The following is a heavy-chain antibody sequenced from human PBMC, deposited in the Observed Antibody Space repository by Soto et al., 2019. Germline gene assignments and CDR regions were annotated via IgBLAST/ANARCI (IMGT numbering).Heavy chain of an antibody. Sequence: GAALNTSWKGACYSFTSYWIGWLRQMPGKGLEWMGIISPGASTTQYSPSFQGQVTTSTDKSIRTAYLPWSTLKASDTTMYYCASVTQPVTLWGQGTLVTVSS. CDR2: ISPGASTT. J-gene: IGHJ4*02. D-gene: IGHD2-21*02. V-gene: IGHV5-51*01. CDR1: CYSFTSYW. CDR3: ASVTQPVTL.